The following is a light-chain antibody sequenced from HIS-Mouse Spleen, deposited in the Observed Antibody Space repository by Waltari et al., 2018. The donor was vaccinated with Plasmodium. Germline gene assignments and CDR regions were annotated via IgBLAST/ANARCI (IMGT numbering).Light chain of an antibody. CDR2: KDS. Sequence: SYELTQPSSVSVSPGQTARITCSGDVLAKKYARWFQQKPGQAPVLVIYKDSERPSGSPERFPVSSSGTTVTLTISGAQVEDEADYYCYSAADNNLVFGGGTKLTVL. J-gene: IGLJ3*02. CDR1: VLAKKY. V-gene: IGLV3-27*01. CDR3: YSAADNNLV.